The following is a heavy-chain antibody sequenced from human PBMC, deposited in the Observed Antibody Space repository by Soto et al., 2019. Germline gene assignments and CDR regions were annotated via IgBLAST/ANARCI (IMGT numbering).Heavy chain of an antibody. Sequence: PGGSLRLSCAASGFTFSSYAMSWVRQAPGKGLEWVSAISGSGGSTYYADSVKGRFTISRDNSKNTLYLQMNSLRAEDTAVYYCAKAVTGTFNSGNYFDYWGQGTLVTVSS. D-gene: IGHD3-10*01. CDR2: ISGSGGST. CDR1: GFTFSSYA. V-gene: IGHV3-23*01. CDR3: AKAVTGTFNSGNYFDY. J-gene: IGHJ4*02.